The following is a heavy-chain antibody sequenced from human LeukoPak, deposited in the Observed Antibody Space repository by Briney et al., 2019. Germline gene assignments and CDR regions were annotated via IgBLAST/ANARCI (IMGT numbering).Heavy chain of an antibody. D-gene: IGHD6-6*01. V-gene: IGHV4-59*08. CDR2: ISYSGST. J-gene: IGHJ6*02. CDR1: GGSISSYY. CDR3: ARQWPLYSSSYYYYYGMDV. Sequence: SETLSLTCTVSGGSISSYYWSWIRQPPGKGLEWIGYISYSGSTNYNPSLESRVTISVDTSKNQFSLKLSSLTAADTAVYYCARQWPLYSSSYYYYYGMDVWGRGTTVTVSS.